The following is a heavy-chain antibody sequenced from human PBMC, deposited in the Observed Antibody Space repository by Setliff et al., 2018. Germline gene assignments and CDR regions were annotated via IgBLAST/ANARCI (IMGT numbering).Heavy chain of an antibody. CDR2: IYYSGTT. Sequence: SETLSLTCTVSGGSISTSSYWGWIRQHPGKGLEWIGSIYYSGTTYYNPSLKSRVTISVDTSKNQFSLKLSSVTAADTAVYYCARRGYYYGWGDSNAFDIWGQGTMVTVSS. J-gene: IGHJ3*02. V-gene: IGHV4-39*01. CDR3: ARRGYYYGWGDSNAFDI. D-gene: IGHD3-10*01. CDR1: GGSISTSSY.